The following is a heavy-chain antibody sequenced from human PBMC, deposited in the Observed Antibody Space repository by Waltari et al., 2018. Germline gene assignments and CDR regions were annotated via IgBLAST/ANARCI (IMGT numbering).Heavy chain of an antibody. Sequence: QLQLQESGPGLVKPSETLSLTCTVSGGSIRSSSYYWGWSRQPPGKGLEWIGSIYYSGSTYYNPSLKSRVTISVDTSKNQFSLKLSSVTAADTAVYYCARSRITMIVVVRSLDYWGQGTLVTVSS. D-gene: IGHD3-22*01. J-gene: IGHJ4*02. CDR2: IYYSGST. CDR1: GGSIRSSSYY. CDR3: ARSRITMIVVVRSLDY. V-gene: IGHV4-39*07.